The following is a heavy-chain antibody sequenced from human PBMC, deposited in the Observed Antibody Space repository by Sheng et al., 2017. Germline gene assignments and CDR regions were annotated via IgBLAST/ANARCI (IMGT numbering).Heavy chain of an antibody. CDR2: IKQDESEK. D-gene: IGHD6-13*01. CDR3: ARAWAQVGTAVPPLDH. CDR1: GFTFRSYW. J-gene: IGHJ4*02. V-gene: IGHV3-7*03. Sequence: EVRLVESGGGLVQPGGSLRLSCAATGFTFRSYWMTWVLQAPGKGLQWVANIKQDESEKYYVDSVKGRFTISRDNAKNSLYLQMNSLRADDTAIYYCARAWAQVGTAVPPLDHWGQGTLVTVSS.